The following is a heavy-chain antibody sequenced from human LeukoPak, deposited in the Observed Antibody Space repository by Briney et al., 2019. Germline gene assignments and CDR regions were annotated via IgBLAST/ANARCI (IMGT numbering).Heavy chain of an antibody. Sequence: PGGSLRPSCAASGFTFSSYWMSWVRQAPGKGLEWVANIKRDGSEKYYVESVKGRFTISRDNAKNSLYLQMNSLRAEDTAVYYCARDLRYCSSTSCSYYFDYWGQGTLVTVSS. CDR2: IKRDGSEK. D-gene: IGHD2-2*01. CDR3: ARDLRYCSSTSCSYYFDY. CDR1: GFTFSSYW. V-gene: IGHV3-7*01. J-gene: IGHJ4*02.